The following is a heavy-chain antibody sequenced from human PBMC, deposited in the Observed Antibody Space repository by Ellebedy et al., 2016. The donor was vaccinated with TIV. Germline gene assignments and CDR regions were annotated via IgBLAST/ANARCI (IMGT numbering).Heavy chain of an antibody. CDR2: ISYDGRNT. V-gene: IGHV3-30*03. J-gene: IGHJ4*02. Sequence: PGGSLRLSCGGSGFSFETYGMHWVRQTPDKGLEWVAAISYDGRNTYYADSVKGRFTISRDSSKNTLYLQMNSLRAEDTAVYYCARDAAGNGGKLDYWGQGALVTVSS. CDR1: GFSFETYG. CDR3: ARDAAGNGGKLDY. D-gene: IGHD4-23*01.